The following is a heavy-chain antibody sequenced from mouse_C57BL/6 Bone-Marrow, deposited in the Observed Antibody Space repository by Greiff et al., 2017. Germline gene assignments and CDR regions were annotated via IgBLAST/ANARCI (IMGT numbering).Heavy chain of an antibody. Sequence: QVQLKQPGAELVMPGASVKLSCKASGYTFTSYWMHWVKQRPGQGLEWIGEIDPSDSYTNYNQKFKGKSTLTVDKSSSTAYMQLSSLTSEDSAVYYCARSLYGPWFAYWGQGTLVTVSA. CDR2: IDPSDSYT. CDR3: ARSLYGPWFAY. D-gene: IGHD1-1*01. J-gene: IGHJ3*01. V-gene: IGHV1-69*01. CDR1: GYTFTSYW.